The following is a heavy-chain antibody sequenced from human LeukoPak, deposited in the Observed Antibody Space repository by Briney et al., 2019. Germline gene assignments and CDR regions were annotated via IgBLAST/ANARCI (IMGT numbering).Heavy chain of an antibody. V-gene: IGHV4-39*01. J-gene: IGHJ4*02. CDR3: ARRDGYIYGYNY. CDR1: GGSISSSGYY. CDR2: ISYSGST. D-gene: IGHD5-18*01. Sequence: SETLSLTCTVSGGSISSSGYYWGWIRQPPGKGLEWIGSISYSGSTYYNPSLRSRITISVDTSKNQFSLKLSSVTAADTAVYHCARRDGYIYGYNYWGQGTLVIVSS.